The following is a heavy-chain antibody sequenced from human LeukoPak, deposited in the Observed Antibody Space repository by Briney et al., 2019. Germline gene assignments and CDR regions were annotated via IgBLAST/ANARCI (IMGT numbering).Heavy chain of an antibody. V-gene: IGHV5-51*01. CDR2: IYPGGSET. J-gene: IGHJ4*02. CDR3: ARASRDGYNQNFDH. CDR1: GYSFSNYW. D-gene: IGHD5-24*01. Sequence: AESLKISCKGLGYSFSNYWSAWVRQMPRKGLEWMGIIYPGGSETRYDPSFQGQVTISADVSTSTAYLQWSSLRASDTAMYYCARASRDGYNQNFDHWGQGTLVTVSS.